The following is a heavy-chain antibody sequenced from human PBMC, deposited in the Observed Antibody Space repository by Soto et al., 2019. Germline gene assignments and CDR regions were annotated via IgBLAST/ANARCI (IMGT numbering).Heavy chain of an antibody. CDR1: GGSLSGYY. J-gene: IGHJ5*02. CDR2: INHRGST. D-gene: IGHD2-2*03. CDR3: ARDGFCSSTSCRVGNWFDP. V-gene: IGHV4-34*01. Sequence: SETLSLTCAVSGGSLSGYYWTWIRQPPGKSLEWIGGINHRGSTNYNPSLESRVTITVDPSKNQFSLKLTSVAAADRGLYYCARDGFCSSTSCRVGNWFDPWGQGTLVTSP.